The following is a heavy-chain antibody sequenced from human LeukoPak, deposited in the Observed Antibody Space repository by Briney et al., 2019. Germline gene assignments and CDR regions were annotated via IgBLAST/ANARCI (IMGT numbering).Heavy chain of an antibody. CDR1: GFTFNSYA. CDR3: ARDRMATKDY. V-gene: IGHV3-30*04. D-gene: IGHD5-24*01. J-gene: IGHJ4*02. Sequence: GGSLRLSCAASGFTFNSYAMHWVRQAPGKGLEWVAVISYDGSNKYYADSVKGRFTISRDNAKNTLYLQMNSLRAEDTAVYYCARDRMATKDYWGQGTLVTVSS. CDR2: ISYDGSNK.